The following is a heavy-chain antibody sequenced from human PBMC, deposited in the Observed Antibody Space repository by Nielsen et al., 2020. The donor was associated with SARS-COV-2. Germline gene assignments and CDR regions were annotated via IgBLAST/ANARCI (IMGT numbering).Heavy chain of an antibody. Sequence: ASVKVSCKVCGYTLSELSIHWVRQAPGKGLEWMGGFDPGDAETVYAQKFQGRITMTEDTSADTAYMDLSSLRTEDTAVYYCATSLVAAIFGVLDYWGPGTLVTVSS. D-gene: IGHD3-3*01. CDR1: GYTLSELS. V-gene: IGHV1-24*01. CDR2: FDPGDAET. CDR3: ATSLVAAIFGVLDY. J-gene: IGHJ4*02.